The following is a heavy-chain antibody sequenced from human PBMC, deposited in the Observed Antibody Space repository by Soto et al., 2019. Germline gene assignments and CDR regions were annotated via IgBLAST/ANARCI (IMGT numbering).Heavy chain of an antibody. CDR1: GGTFSSYA. V-gene: IGHV1-69*01. CDR3: ARGLVPAAIVGGWFDP. D-gene: IGHD2-2*01. J-gene: IGHJ5*02. Sequence: QVQLVQSGAEVKKPGSSVKVSCKASGGTFSSYAISWVRQAPGQGLEWMGGIIPIFGTANYAQKFQGRVTMTADESTSTADMELSSLRSEDTAVYYCARGLVPAAIVGGWFDPWGQGTLVTVSS. CDR2: IIPIFGTA.